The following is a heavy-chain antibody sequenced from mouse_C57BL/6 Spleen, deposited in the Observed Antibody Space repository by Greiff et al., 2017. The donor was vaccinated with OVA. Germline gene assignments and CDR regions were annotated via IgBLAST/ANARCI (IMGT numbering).Heavy chain of an antibody. Sequence: EVKLEESGGGLVKPGGSLKLSCAASGFTFSDYGMHWVRQAPEKGLEWVAYISSGSSTIYYADTVKGRFTISRDNAKNTLFLQMTSLRSEDTAMYYCARTYYSNYYYAMDYWGQGTSVTVSS. CDR3: ARTYYSNYYYAMDY. D-gene: IGHD2-5*01. CDR1: GFTFSDYG. V-gene: IGHV5-17*01. CDR2: ISSGSSTI. J-gene: IGHJ4*01.